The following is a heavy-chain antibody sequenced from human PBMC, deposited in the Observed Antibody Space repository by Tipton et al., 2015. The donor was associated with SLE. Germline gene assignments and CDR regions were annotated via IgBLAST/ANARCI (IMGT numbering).Heavy chain of an antibody. D-gene: IGHD3-10*01. J-gene: IGHJ4*02. CDR3: ARHRRITLLRGLILPY. CDR1: GGSFRGYY. CDR2: SDHTGNT. V-gene: IGHV4-34*01. Sequence: LRLSCAVYGGSFRGYYWTWIRQSPEKGLEWIGESDHTGNTNYNPSLKSRVTISVDTSKNQFSLKMNSVTAADTAVYYCARHRRITLLRGLILPYWGQGTLVTVSS.